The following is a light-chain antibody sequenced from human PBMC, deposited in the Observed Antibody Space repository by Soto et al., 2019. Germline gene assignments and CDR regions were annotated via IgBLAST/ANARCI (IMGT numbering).Light chain of an antibody. Sequence: QSVLTQPPSASGSPGQSVTISCIGTSSDVGAYNYLSWYQQHPGKAPKLMIYEVSKRPSGVPDRFSGSKSGNTASLTVSGLQAEDEADYYCSSYAGSNNYVFGTGTKVTVL. CDR2: EVS. J-gene: IGLJ1*01. CDR1: SSDVGAYNY. CDR3: SSYAGSNNYV. V-gene: IGLV2-8*01.